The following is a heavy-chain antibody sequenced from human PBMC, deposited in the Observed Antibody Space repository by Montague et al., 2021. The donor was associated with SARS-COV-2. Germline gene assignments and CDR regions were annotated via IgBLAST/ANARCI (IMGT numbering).Heavy chain of an antibody. D-gene: IGHD3-22*01. J-gene: IGHJ4*02. CDR2: INHRGST. CDR3: ARGRQHINMVVVVVTGGEYYFDF. V-gene: IGHV4-34*01. Sequence: SETLSLTCAVYDGSFSDYSWTWIRLPPGKGLEWIGEINHRGSTNYNPSLKSRVTISVDTSKNQFSLKMTSVTAADTAVYYCARGRQHINMVVVVVTGGEYYFDFGGQGTRVAVSS. CDR1: DGSFSDYS.